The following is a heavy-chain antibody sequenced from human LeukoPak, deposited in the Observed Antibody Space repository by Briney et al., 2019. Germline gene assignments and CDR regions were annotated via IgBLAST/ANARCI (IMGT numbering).Heavy chain of an antibody. CDR3: ARTSSGYRPGWFDP. CDR1: GDSISSGGYY. V-gene: IGHV4-31*03. Sequence: SETLSLTCTVSGDSISSGGYYWSWIRQYPGKGLEWIGYIYYSGTSFYSPSLKSRVSISVDTSKNQFSLKLSSVTAADTAMYYCARTSSGYRPGWFDPWGQGTLVTVSS. J-gene: IGHJ5*02. D-gene: IGHD3-3*01. CDR2: IYYSGTS.